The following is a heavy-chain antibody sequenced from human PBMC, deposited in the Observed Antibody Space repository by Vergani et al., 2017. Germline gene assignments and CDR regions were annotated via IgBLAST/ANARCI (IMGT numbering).Heavy chain of an antibody. CDR2: INTNTGNP. J-gene: IGHJ6*02. CDR3: ARDTLGGYCSGSSCHYGMDV. V-gene: IGHV7-4-1*02. Sequence: QVLLVQSGSELRKPGASVRVSCKASVYTFTHYAMNWVRQAPGQGLQWMGWINTNTGNPTYAQGFTGRFVFSLDTSVSTAYLQISSLKAEDTAIYYCARDTLGGYCSGSSCHYGMDVWGQGTTVTVSS. D-gene: IGHD2-15*01. CDR1: VYTFTHYA.